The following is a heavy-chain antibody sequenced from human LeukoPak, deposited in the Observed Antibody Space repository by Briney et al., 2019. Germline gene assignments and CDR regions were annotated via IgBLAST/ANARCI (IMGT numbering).Heavy chain of an antibody. CDR1: GYTFTSYD. J-gene: IGHJ4*02. CDR3: ARVLYVWGSRIVIPFRY. CDR2: MNPNSGNT. D-gene: IGHD3-16*02. Sequence: EASVKVSCKASGYTFTSYDINWVRQATGQGLEWMGWMNPNSGNTGYAQKFQGRVTITRNTSISTAYMELSSLRSEDTAVYDCARVLYVWGSRIVIPFRYWGQGTLVTVSS. V-gene: IGHV1-8*03.